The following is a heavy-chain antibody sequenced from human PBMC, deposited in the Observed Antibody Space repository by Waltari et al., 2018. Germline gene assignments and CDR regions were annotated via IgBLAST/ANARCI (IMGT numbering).Heavy chain of an antibody. J-gene: IGHJ3*01. V-gene: IGHV3-7*01. CDR1: GFSFSTYC. CDR3: AKDNWGRPGGIDGFDV. Sequence: EAQLVESGGGRVRPGGSLGLSCGASGFSFSTYCMTWVRQAPGKGLEWVADIRQDGSEKRYLDSVRGRFIISRDNAKNSVSLLMNNLRADDTALYYCAKDNWGRPGGIDGFDVWGQGTMVTVSS. CDR2: IRQDGSEK. D-gene: IGHD7-27*01.